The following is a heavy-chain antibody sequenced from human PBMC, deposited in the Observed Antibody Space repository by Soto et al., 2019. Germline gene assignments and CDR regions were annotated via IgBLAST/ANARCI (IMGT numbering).Heavy chain of an antibody. D-gene: IGHD3-10*01. CDR1: GFTFSSYG. CDR2: IWYDGSNK. Sequence: GGSLRLSYAASGFTFSSYGMHWVRQAPGKGLEWVAVIWYDGSNKYYADSVKGRFTISRDNSKNTLYLQMNSLRAEDTAVYHCARGGYYHGSGSYYNRYTNYYYYGMDVCCQGPTFTVS. CDR3: ARGGYYHGSGSYYNRYTNYYYYGMDV. J-gene: IGHJ6*02. V-gene: IGHV3-33*01.